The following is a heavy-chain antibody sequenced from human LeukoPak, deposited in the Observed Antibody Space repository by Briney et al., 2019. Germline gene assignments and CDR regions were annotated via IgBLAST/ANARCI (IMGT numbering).Heavy chain of an antibody. CDR1: GFTVSSNY. V-gene: IGHV3-66*01. CDR3: ARALLRLGCFDY. D-gene: IGHD3-16*01. J-gene: IGHJ4*02. CDR2: IYSGGST. Sequence: GGSLRLSCSASGFTVSSNYMSWVRQAPGKGLEWVSVIYSGGSTYYADSVKGRFTISRDNSKNTLYLQMNSLRAEDTAVYYCARALLRLGCFDYWGQGTLVTVSS.